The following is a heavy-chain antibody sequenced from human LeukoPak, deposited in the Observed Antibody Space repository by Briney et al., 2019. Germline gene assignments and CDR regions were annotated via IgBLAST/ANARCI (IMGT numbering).Heavy chain of an antibody. CDR1: GVSVNSGSYY. V-gene: IGHV4-61*01. Sequence: PSETLSLTCTVSGVSVNSGSYYWSWLRQPPGKGLEWIGYIYYSGSTNHNPSLKSRVTISVDTSKNQFSLQLSSVTAADTAVYYCARGGSYFGNWGQGTLVTVSS. CDR3: ARGGSYFGN. D-gene: IGHD1-26*01. J-gene: IGHJ4*02. CDR2: IYYSGST.